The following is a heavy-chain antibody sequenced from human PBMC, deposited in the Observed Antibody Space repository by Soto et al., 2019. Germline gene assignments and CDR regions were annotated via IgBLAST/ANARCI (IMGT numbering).Heavy chain of an antibody. Sequence: QVQLVESGGGVVQPGRSLRLSCAASGFTFSSYGMHWVRQAPGKGLEWVAVISYDGSNKYYADSVKGRFTISRDNSKNTLYLQMNSLRAEDTAVYYCAKGRPQTGTSTGYGMDVWGQGITVTVSS. CDR3: AKGRPQTGTSTGYGMDV. V-gene: IGHV3-30*18. J-gene: IGHJ6*02. CDR1: GFTFSSYG. CDR2: ISYDGSNK. D-gene: IGHD1-1*01.